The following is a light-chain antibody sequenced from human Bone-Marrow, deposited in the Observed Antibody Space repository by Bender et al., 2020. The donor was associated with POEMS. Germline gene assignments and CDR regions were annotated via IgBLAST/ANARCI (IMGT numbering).Light chain of an antibody. Sequence: QSALAQPASVSGSPGQSITISCTGTSSDIGAYDYVSWYQQHPGKAPKLMIYDVSDRPSGVSSRFSGSKSGNTASLTISGLQAEDEADYYCTSYAGRKWVFGGGTKLTVL. V-gene: IGLV2-14*03. CDR1: SSDIGAYDY. CDR2: DVS. CDR3: TSYAGRKWV. J-gene: IGLJ3*02.